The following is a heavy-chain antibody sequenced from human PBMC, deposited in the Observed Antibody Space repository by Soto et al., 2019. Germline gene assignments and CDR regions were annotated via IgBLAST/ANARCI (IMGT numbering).Heavy chain of an antibody. Sequence: PGGSLRLSCAASGFTFSSYGMHWVRQAPGKGLEWVAVIWYDGSNKYYADSVKGRFTISRDNSKNTLYLQMNSLRDEDTAVYYCARDGTVTRRYYYYGMDVWGQGTTVTVSS. J-gene: IGHJ6*02. CDR2: IWYDGSNK. CDR1: GFTFSSYG. CDR3: ARDGTVTRRYYYYGMDV. D-gene: IGHD4-17*01. V-gene: IGHV3-33*01.